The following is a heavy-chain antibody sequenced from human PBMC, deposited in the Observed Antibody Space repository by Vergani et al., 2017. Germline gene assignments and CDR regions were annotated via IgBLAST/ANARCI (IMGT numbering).Heavy chain of an antibody. J-gene: IGHJ4*02. V-gene: IGHV2-5*02. Sequence: QITLKESGPTLVKPTQTLTLTCTFSGFSLSTSGVGVGWIRQPPGKALEWLALIYWDDDKRYSPSLKSRLTITKDTSKHQVVRTMTNMDPVDTATYYCAHVEYVGVAGRKTFDYWGQGTLVTVSS. CDR1: GFSLSTSGVG. CDR2: IYWDDDK. CDR3: AHVEYVGVAGRKTFDY. D-gene: IGHD6-19*01.